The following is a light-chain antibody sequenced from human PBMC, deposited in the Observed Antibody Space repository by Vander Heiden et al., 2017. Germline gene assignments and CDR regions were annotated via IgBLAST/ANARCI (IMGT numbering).Light chain of an antibody. V-gene: IGLV1-44*01. J-gene: IGLJ2*01. CDR2: SNN. CDR3: AAWDDSLNGVV. CDR1: SSNIGSNT. Sequence: QSVLTQPPSASRTPGQRVTISCSGSSSNIGSNTVNWYQLLPGTAPNLLIYSNNQRPSGVPDRVSGAKSGTSASLAISGLQSEDEADYYCAAWDDSLNGVVFGGGTKLTGL.